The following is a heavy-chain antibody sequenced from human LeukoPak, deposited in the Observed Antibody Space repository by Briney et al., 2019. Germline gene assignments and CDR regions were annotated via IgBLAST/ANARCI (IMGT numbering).Heavy chain of an antibody. CDR2: IWYDGSNK. D-gene: IGHD3-9*01. V-gene: IGHV3-33*08. Sequence: GGSLRLSCAASGFPFRTYAMHWVRQAPGKGLEWVAVIWYDGSNKYYADSVKGRFTISRDNSKNTLYLQMNSLRAEDTAVYYCARRGYDILTGYPFGRSDAFDIWGQGTMVTVSS. J-gene: IGHJ3*02. CDR1: GFPFRTYA. CDR3: ARRGYDILTGYPFGRSDAFDI.